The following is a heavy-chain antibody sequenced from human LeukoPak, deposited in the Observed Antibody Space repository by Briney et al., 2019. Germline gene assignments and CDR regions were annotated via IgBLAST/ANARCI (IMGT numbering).Heavy chain of an antibody. J-gene: IGHJ6*03. Sequence: GRSLRLSCAASGFTFSSYAMHWVRQAPCKGLEWVAVISYDGSNKYYADSVKGRFTISRDNSKNTLYLQMNSLRTEDTAVYYCAKSEDYYYMDVWGKGTTVTVSS. V-gene: IGHV3-30-3*02. CDR1: GFTFSSYA. CDR3: AKSEDYYYMDV. CDR2: ISYDGSNK. D-gene: IGHD2-15*01.